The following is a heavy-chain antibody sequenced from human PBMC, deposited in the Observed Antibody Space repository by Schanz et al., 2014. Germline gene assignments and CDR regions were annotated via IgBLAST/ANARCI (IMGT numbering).Heavy chain of an antibody. CDR3: AREVGLYDRGWFDP. CDR2: INPNSGNT. V-gene: IGHV1-2*02. J-gene: IGHJ5*02. D-gene: IGHD3-22*01. CDR1: GYTFTGYY. Sequence: QVQLVQSGAEMKKPGASVKVSCKASGYTFTGYYMHWVRQAPGQGLEWMGWINPNSGNTNYAQKLQGRVTMTADTSTSTAYMDLRSLRSEDTAVYYCAREVGLYDRGWFDPWGQGTLVTVSS.